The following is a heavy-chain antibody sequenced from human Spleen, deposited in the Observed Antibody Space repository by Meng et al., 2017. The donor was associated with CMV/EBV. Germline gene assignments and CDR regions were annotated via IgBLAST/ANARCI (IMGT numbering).Heavy chain of an antibody. CDR3: ARERYCSSTSCYRGRGGLMRGYYFDY. J-gene: IGHJ4*02. CDR2: INPQTGGT. Sequence: ASVKVSCKASGYTFTQYYIHWVRQAPGQGLESMGWINPQTGGTNYAQKFQGRVTMTRDTSTSTVYMELSSLRSEDTAVYYCARERYCSSTSCYRGRGGLMRGYYFDYWGQGTLVTVSS. CDR1: GYTFTQYY. V-gene: IGHV1-2*02. D-gene: IGHD2-2*02.